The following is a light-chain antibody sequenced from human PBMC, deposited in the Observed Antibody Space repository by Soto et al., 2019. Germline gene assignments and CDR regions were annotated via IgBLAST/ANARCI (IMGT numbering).Light chain of an antibody. J-gene: IGLJ2*01. Sequence: QSVLTQPASVSGSPGQPITISCTGTSSDVGANNYVSWYQHHPGKAPKPLIYDVSNRPSGVSSRFSGSKSGNTASLTICGLQAEDEADYYCSSYIGSITLLVFGGGTKVTVL. CDR3: SSYIGSITLLV. CDR1: SSDVGANNY. V-gene: IGLV2-14*01. CDR2: DVS.